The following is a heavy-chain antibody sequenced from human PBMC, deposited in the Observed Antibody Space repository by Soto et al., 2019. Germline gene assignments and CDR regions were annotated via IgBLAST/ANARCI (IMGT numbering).Heavy chain of an antibody. CDR3: AIGGLGGSSSYLIDN. CDR2: ISAYNGDT. V-gene: IGHV1-18*01. CDR1: GYTFTSYG. Sequence: QVQLVQSGTEVKKPGASVKVSCKASGYTFTSYGVNWVRQAPGQGLEWMGGISAYNGDTSYAQSLQGRVTMTTDTSTSTAYMELSSPRSDDTAVYYCAIGGLGGSSSYLIDNWGQGTLVTVSS. D-gene: IGHD6-13*01. J-gene: IGHJ4*02.